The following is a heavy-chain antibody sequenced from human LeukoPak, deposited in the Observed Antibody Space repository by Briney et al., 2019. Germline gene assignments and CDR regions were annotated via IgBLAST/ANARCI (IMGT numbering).Heavy chain of an antibody. CDR1: GFTFSGYW. D-gene: IGHD5-12*01. V-gene: IGHV3-30*02. J-gene: IGHJ4*02. CDR3: AKDGVGDIVATMVDY. Sequence: PGGSLRLSCAASGFTFSGYWMHWVRQAPGKGLEWVAFIRYDGSNKYYADSVKGRFTISRDNSKNTLYLQMNSLRAEDTAVYYCAKDGVGDIVATMVDYWGQGTLVTVSS. CDR2: IRYDGSNK.